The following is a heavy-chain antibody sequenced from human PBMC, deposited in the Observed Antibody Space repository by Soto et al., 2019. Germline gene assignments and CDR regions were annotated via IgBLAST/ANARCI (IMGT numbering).Heavy chain of an antibody. D-gene: IGHD1-26*01. CDR2: IYDNGRT. V-gene: IGHV3-66*01. CDR3: ARSLIVGATAFDY. CDR1: GFTVSTKY. Sequence: EVQLVESGGGLVQPGGSLRLSCAASGFTVSTKYMSWVRQAPGKGLEWVSVIYDNGRTYYADSVKGRFTISRDNSKNTGSLQMNGLRAEDTSLYYCARSLIVGATAFDYLGQGTLVTVSS. J-gene: IGHJ4*02.